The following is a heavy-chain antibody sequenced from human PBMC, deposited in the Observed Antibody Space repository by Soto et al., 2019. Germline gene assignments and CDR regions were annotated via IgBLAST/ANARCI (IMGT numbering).Heavy chain of an antibody. Sequence: SVKVSCKASGGTFSSYAISWVRQAPGQGLEWMGGIIPIFGTANYAQKFQGRVTITADKSTSTAYMELSSLRSEDTAVYYCASRYCSSTSCYPYYYGMDVWGQGTTVTVSS. CDR2: IIPIFGTA. CDR1: GGTFSSYA. D-gene: IGHD2-2*01. CDR3: ASRYCSSTSCYPYYYGMDV. V-gene: IGHV1-69*06. J-gene: IGHJ6*02.